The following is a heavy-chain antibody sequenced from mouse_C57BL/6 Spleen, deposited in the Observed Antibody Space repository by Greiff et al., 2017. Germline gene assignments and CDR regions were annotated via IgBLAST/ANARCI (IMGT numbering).Heavy chain of an antibody. Sequence: VQLQQPGAELVMPGASVKLSCKASGYTFTSYWMHWVKQRPGQGLEWIGEIDPSDSYTNYNQKFKVKATLTVDKSSSTAYMQLSSLTSEDSAVYYCARKSLWSCAMEYCGEGTSVTVSS. J-gene: IGHJ4*01. CDR3: ARKSLWSCAMEY. CDR2: IDPSDSYT. D-gene: IGHD1-1*02. CDR1: GYTFTSYW. V-gene: IGHV1-69*01.